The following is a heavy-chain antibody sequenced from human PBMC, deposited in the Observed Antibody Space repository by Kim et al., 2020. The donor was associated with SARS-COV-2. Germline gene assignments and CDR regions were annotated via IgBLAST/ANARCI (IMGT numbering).Heavy chain of an antibody. CDR2: ITSSGSTI. Sequence: GGSLRLSCEASGFTFNSYEMNWVRQAPGKGLEWVSYITSSGSTIYYADSVKGRFTISRDNAKNSLYLQMNSLRAEDTTVYYCARVGWNDDAFDIWGQGTMVTGSS. CDR3: ARVGWNDDAFDI. D-gene: IGHD1-1*01. J-gene: IGHJ3*02. CDR1: GFTFNSYE. V-gene: IGHV3-48*03.